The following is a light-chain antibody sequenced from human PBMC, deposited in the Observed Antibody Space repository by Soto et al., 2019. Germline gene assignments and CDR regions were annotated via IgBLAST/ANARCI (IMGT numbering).Light chain of an antibody. CDR2: DAI. V-gene: IGKV3-11*01. CDR3: QQRTNWPTST. Sequence: EIVLTQSPATLSLSPGERATLSCMACQNVRSYLAWYQQKPGQAPRLLIHDAISRATGIPARFSGSGSGTDFTLTISSLEPEDFAVYYCQQRTNWPTSTFGQGTRLEIK. CDR1: QNVRSY. J-gene: IGKJ5*01.